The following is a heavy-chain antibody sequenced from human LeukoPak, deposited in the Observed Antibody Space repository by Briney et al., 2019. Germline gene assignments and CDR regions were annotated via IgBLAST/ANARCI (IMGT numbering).Heavy chain of an antibody. CDR3: ARGPYYYDSSGYYLFDY. D-gene: IGHD3-22*01. Sequence: GGSLRLSCAASGFTFSSYGMHWVRQAPGKGLEWVAVIWYDGSNKYYADSVKGRFTISRDNAKNTLYLQMNSLRAEDTAVYYCARGPYYYDSSGYYLFDYWGQGTLVTVSS. CDR2: IWYDGSNK. CDR1: GFTFSSYG. J-gene: IGHJ4*02. V-gene: IGHV3-33*01.